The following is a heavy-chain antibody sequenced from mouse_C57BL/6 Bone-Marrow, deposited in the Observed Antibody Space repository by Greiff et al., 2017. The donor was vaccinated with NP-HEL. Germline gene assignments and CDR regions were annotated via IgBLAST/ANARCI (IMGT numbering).Heavy chain of an antibody. CDR3: ARPSYGNYGYFDV. CDR2: IYPGSGNT. J-gene: IGHJ1*03. V-gene: IGHV1-76*01. Sequence: QVQLKESGAELVRPGASVKLSCKASGYTFTDYYINWVKQRPGQGLEWIARIYPGSGNTYYNEKFKGKATLTAAKSSSTAYMQLSSLTSEDSAVYFCARPSYGNYGYFDVWGTGTTVTVSS. D-gene: IGHD2-1*01. CDR1: GYTFTDYY.